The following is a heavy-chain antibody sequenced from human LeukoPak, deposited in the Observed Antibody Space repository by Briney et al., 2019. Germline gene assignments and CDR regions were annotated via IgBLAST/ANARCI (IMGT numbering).Heavy chain of an antibody. V-gene: IGHV4-4*09. D-gene: IGHD4-17*01. J-gene: IGHJ6*03. CDR1: GGSISSYY. CDR2: IYTSGST. CDR3: ARRTVTMGLYYYYYMDV. Sequence: PSEALSLTCTVSGGSISSYYWRWIRQPPGKGLEWIGYIYTSGSTNYNPSLKNRLTISVDTSKNQFSLKPSSVTAADTAVYYCARRTVTMGLYYYYYMDVWGKGTTVTVSS.